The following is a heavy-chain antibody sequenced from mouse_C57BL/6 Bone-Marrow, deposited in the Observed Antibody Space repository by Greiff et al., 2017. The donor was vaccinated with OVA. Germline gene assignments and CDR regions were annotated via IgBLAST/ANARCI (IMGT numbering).Heavy chain of an antibody. D-gene: IGHD1-1*01. CDR2: IHPNSGST. Sequence: QVQLQQPGAELVKPGASVKLSCKASGYTFTSYWMHWVKQRPGQGLEWIGMIHPNSGSTNYHEKFKSKATLTVATSSSTAYMQLSSLTSEDAAVYYCARWGDYYGPWFAYWGQGTLVTVSA. CDR3: ARWGDYYGPWFAY. CDR1: GYTFTSYW. J-gene: IGHJ3*01. V-gene: IGHV1-64*01.